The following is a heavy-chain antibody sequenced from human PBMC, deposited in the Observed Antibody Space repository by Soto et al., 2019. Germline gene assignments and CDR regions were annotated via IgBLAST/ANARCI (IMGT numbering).Heavy chain of an antibody. D-gene: IGHD3-3*01. Sequence: SETLSLTCSVSGGTISGYYWTWIRQPAGKGLEWIGRIYSSGSTKYNPSLQSRVTMSLDTSNNQFSLRLTSVTAADTAVYYCARGQRFSDWFDPWGQGTLVTVSS. V-gene: IGHV4-4*07. CDR2: IYSSGST. CDR3: ARGQRFSDWFDP. J-gene: IGHJ5*02. CDR1: GGTISGYY.